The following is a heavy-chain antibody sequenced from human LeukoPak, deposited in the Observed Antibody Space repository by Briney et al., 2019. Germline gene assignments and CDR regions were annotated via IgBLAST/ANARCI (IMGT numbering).Heavy chain of an antibody. CDR2: INHSGST. D-gene: IGHD1-26*01. CDR3: ARVGGSYSGVYY. Sequence: SETLSLTCAVYGGSLSGYYWSWIRQPPAKEMEWIGEINHSGSTNYNPSLKSRVTISVDTSKNQFSLKLSSVTAADTAVYYCARVGGSYSGVYYWGQGTLVTVSS. CDR1: GGSLSGYY. V-gene: IGHV4-34*01. J-gene: IGHJ4*02.